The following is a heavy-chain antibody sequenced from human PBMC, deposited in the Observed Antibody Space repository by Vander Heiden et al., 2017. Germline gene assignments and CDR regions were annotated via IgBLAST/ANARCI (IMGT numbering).Heavy chain of an antibody. D-gene: IGHD1-1*01. CDR2: ISTSGYT. Sequence: QVQLQESGPGLVKPSETLSLTCTVSGGSISDYFWNWIRQPAGKGLEWIGRISTSGYTNYNPSLRSRVTMSIDTSKNQFSLKLSSVTAADTAVFYCARGDLTTGSRNWFDPWGQGTLVTVSS. J-gene: IGHJ5*02. CDR3: ARGDLTTGSRNWFDP. V-gene: IGHV4-4*07. CDR1: GGSISDYF.